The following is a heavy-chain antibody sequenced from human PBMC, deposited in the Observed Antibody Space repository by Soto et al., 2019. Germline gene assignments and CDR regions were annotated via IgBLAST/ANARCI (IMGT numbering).Heavy chain of an antibody. V-gene: IGHV3-23*01. Sequence: EVQLLESGGGLVQPGGSLTLSCAACGFTFTNCDMRWVRQARGKGRVWLSLISGSGGSTYYADSAKGRFTISRYNSKNTLHLQMNSLTAEDTAVYYCAKREGYGSVDYWGQGSLVTVSS. J-gene: IGHJ4*02. D-gene: IGHD1-1*01. CDR2: ISGSGGST. CDR3: AKREGYGSVDY. CDR1: GFTFTNCD.